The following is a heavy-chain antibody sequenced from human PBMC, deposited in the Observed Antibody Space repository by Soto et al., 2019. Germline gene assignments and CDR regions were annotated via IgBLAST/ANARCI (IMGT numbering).Heavy chain of an antibody. CDR2: IKSKTDGGTT. Sequence: GGSLRLSCAASGFTFSDAWVNWVSQAPGKGLEWVGRIKSKTDGGTTDYAAPVKGRFTISRDDSKNTLYLQMNSLKTEDTAVYYCTTDLLSLQQWLEFDYWGQGTLVTVSS. CDR3: TTDLLSLQQWLEFDY. J-gene: IGHJ4*02. V-gene: IGHV3-15*07. D-gene: IGHD6-19*01. CDR1: GFTFSDAW.